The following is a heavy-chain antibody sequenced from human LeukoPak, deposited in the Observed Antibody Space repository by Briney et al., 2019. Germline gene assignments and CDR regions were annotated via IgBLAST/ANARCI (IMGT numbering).Heavy chain of an antibody. CDR2: GFYSGSA. D-gene: IGHD4-17*01. CDR1: GGSISGSSYY. V-gene: IGHV4-39*01. CDR3: ARLRGAMTPVTSDFDY. Sequence: PSETLSLTCTVSGGSISGSSYYWARVRQPPGKGLEWVGSGFYSGSAYSNPSLKSRVTISVDTSRNQFSLNLSSVTAADTAVYYCARLRGAMTPVTSDFDYWGQGTPVTVSS. J-gene: IGHJ4*02.